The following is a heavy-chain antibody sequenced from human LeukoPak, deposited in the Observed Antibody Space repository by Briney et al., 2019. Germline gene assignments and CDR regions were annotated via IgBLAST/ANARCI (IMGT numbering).Heavy chain of an antibody. V-gene: IGHV5-51*01. Sequence: GESLKISCKGSGYRFTSYWIGWVRQMPGKGLEWMGIIHPGDSDTRYSPSFQGQVTISADKSISTAYLQWSGLKASDTAMYYCARQTTVTYSCFDYWGQGTLVTVSS. J-gene: IGHJ4*02. CDR2: IHPGDSDT. D-gene: IGHD4-4*01. CDR1: GYRFTSYW. CDR3: ARQTTVTYSCFDY.